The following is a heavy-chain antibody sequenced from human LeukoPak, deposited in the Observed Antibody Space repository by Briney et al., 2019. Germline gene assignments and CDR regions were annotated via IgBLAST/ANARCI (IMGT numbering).Heavy chain of an antibody. V-gene: IGHV1-46*01. CDR3: ARAVITMVRGVNLNWFDP. CDR1: GYTFTSYY. J-gene: IGHJ5*02. CDR2: INPSGGST. Sequence: ASVNVSCKASGYTFTSYYMHWLRQAPGQGLEWMGIINPSGGSTSYAQKFQGRVTMTRDTSTSTVYMELSSLRSEDTAVYYCARAVITMVRGVNLNWFDPWGQGTLVTVSS. D-gene: IGHD3-10*01.